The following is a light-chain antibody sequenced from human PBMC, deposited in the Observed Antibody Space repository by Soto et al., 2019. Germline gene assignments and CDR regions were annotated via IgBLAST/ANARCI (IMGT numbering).Light chain of an antibody. CDR3: SSYTSLKTRV. CDR2: EVI. CDR1: SGDVGPYNF. Sequence: QSALTQPASVSGSPGQSITISCTGTSGDVGPYNFVSWYQQHPRKVPKLIIFEVIYRPSGVSSRFSGSKSGNTASLTISDLQTDDEADNYCSSYTSLKTRVFGGGTKLTVL. V-gene: IGLV2-14*01. J-gene: IGLJ3*02.